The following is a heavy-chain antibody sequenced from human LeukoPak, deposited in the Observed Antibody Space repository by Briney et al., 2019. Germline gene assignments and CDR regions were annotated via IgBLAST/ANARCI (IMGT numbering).Heavy chain of an antibody. CDR1: GGTFSSYA. V-gene: IGHV1-69*04. CDR2: IIPILGIA. CDR3: ARGTPSSSGWLYYGMDV. Sequence: GASVKVSCKASGGTFSSYAISWVRQAPGQGLEWMGRIIPILGIASYAQKFQGRVTITADKSTSTAYMELSSLRSEDTAVYYCARGTPSSSGWLYYGMDVWGQGTTVTVSS. J-gene: IGHJ6*02. D-gene: IGHD6-19*01.